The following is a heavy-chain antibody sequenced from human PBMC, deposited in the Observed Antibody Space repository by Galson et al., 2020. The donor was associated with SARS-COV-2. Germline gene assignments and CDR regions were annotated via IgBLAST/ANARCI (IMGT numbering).Heavy chain of an antibody. J-gene: IGHJ6*02. V-gene: IGHV1-8*01. Sequence: GESLKISCKASGYTFTSYDINWVRQATGQGLEWMGWMNPNSGNTGYAQKFQGRVTMTRNTSISTAYMELSSLRSEDTAVYYCARRPITMVRGVFIGGYCYGLDVWGQGTTGTVSS. CDR2: MNPNSGNT. CDR1: GYTFTSYD. D-gene: IGHD3-10*01. CDR3: ARRPITMVRGVFIGGYCYGLDV.